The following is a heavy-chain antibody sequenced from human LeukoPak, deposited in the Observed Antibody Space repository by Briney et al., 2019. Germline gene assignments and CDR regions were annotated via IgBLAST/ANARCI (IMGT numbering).Heavy chain of an antibody. CDR1: GGSTSRGDYY. CDR2: IYYSGST. V-gene: IGHV4-30-4*01. Sequence: PSETLSLTCSVSGGSTSRGDYYWSWIRQPPGKGLEWIGYIYYSGSTYYNPSPKSRVTISVDTSKKQFSLKLSSVTAADTAVYYCARSVVVTAILDYWGQGTLVTVSS. CDR3: ARSVVVTAILDY. D-gene: IGHD2-21*02. J-gene: IGHJ4*02.